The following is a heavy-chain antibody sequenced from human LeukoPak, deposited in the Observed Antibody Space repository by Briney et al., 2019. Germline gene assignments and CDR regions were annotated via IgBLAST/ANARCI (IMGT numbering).Heavy chain of an antibody. J-gene: IGHJ3*02. CDR3: ARHTKGYWGAPDASDI. D-gene: IGHD2-8*02. V-gene: IGHV4-39*01. CDR1: GGSISSSSYY. Sequence: SETLSLTCTVSGGSISSSSYYWGWIRQPPGRGLEWIGSMYYSGSTYYNPSLKSRVTISVDMSKNQFSLKLSSVTAADTAVYYCARHTKGYWGAPDASDIWGQGTMVTVSS. CDR2: MYYSGST.